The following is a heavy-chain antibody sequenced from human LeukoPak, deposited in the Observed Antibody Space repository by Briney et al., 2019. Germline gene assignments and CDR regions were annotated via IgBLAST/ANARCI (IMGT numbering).Heavy chain of an antibody. CDR2: INSDGSST. CDR1: GFTFSSYC. V-gene: IGHV3-74*01. D-gene: IGHD3-10*01. Sequence: QPGGSLRLSCAASGFTFSSYCMHWVRQAPGKGLVWVSRINSDGSSTSYADSVKGRFTISRDNAKNTLYLQMNRLRAEDTAVYYCARDPSWFGDHYFDYWGQGSLVTVSS. J-gene: IGHJ4*02. CDR3: ARDPSWFGDHYFDY.